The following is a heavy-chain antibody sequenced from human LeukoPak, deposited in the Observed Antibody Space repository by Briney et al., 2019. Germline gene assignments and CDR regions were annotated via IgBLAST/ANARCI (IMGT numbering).Heavy chain of an antibody. J-gene: IGHJ6*03. V-gene: IGHV4-34*01. CDR2: INHSGST. Sequence: SETLSLTCAVYGASFSGYYWSWIRQPPGKGLDRIGEINHSGSTNYNPPLKSRVTISVDTSKNQFSLKRSPVTAAHTAVYYCARHVRALAGGRYYYYYVNVWGKGTTVTISS. CDR1: GASFSGYY. D-gene: IGHD3-16*01. CDR3: ARHVRALAGGRYYYYYVNV.